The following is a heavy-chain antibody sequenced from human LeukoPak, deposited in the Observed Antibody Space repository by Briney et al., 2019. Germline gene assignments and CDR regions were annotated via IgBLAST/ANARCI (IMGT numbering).Heavy chain of an antibody. CDR2: IYYSGST. V-gene: IGHV4-30-4*08. J-gene: IGHJ4*02. D-gene: IGHD6-13*01. Sequence: SQTLSLTCTVSGGSISSGDYYWSWIRQPPGKGLEWIGYIYYSGSTYYNPSLKSRVTISVDTSKNQFSLKLSSVTAADTAVYYCARADYRSSSSWYYFHYWGQGTLVTVSS. CDR1: GGSISSGDYY. CDR3: ARADYRSSSSWYYFHY.